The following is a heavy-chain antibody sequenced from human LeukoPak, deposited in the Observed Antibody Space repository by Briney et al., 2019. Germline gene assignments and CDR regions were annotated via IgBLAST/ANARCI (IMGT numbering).Heavy chain of an antibody. CDR3: ARADPTGFDY. J-gene: IGHJ4*02. Sequence: SSETLSLTCTVSGGSISSYDWSWIRQPAGKGLEWIGRIYTRGSTNYNPSLKSRVSMSVDTSRRQFSLKLSSVTAADTAVYYCARADPTGFDYWGQGTLVTVSS. V-gene: IGHV4-4*07. CDR2: IYTRGST. CDR1: GGSISSYD. D-gene: IGHD4-17*01.